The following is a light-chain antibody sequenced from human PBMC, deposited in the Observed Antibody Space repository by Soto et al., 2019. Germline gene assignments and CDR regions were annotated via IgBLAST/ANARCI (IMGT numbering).Light chain of an antibody. CDR1: SSDVGGYTH. CDR2: EVT. J-gene: IGLJ3*02. CDR3: CSYGGSNNVV. V-gene: IGLV2-8*01. Sequence: QSVLTQPPSASGSPGQSVTISCTGTSSDVGGYTHVSWYQQHPGKAPKLIIYEVTKRPSGVPDRFSGSKSGNTASLTVSGLQAEDEAHYHCCSYGGSNNVVFGGGTKVTVL.